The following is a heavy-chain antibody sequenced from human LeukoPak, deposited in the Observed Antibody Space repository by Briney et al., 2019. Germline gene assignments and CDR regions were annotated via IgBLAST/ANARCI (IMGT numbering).Heavy chain of an antibody. CDR2: IIPIFGTA. V-gene: IGHV1-69*13. CDR3: ARATYYYDSSGLGAFDI. CDR1: GYTFTGYY. D-gene: IGHD3-22*01. J-gene: IGHJ3*02. Sequence: SVKVSCKASGYTFTGYYMHWVRQAPGQGLEWMGGIIPIFGTANYAQKFQGRVTITADESTSTAYMELSSLRSEDTAVYYCARATYYYDSSGLGAFDIWGQGTMVTVSS.